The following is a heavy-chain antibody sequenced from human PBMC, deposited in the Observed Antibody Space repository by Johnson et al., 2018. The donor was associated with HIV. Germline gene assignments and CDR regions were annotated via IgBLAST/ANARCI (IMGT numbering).Heavy chain of an antibody. J-gene: IGHJ3*02. D-gene: IGHD4-11*01. CDR2: ISYHGTNK. CDR1: GFTFSSYA. V-gene: IGHV3-30-3*01. Sequence: QVQLVESGGGVVQPGRSLRLSCAASGFTFSSYAMHWVRQAPGKGLEWVAVISYHGTNKYYADSVKGRFTISRDNSKNTLYLQMNKLRIEDTAVYSCARSVHDYSDYLWGRDAFDIWGRGTMVTVSS. CDR3: ARSVHDYSDYLWGRDAFDI.